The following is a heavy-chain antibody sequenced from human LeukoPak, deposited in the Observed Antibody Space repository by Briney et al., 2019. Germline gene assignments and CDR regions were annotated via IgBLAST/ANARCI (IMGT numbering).Heavy chain of an antibody. CDR3: AKQHDYIWGSYSANYFDY. CDR1: GFTFSSYA. V-gene: IGHV3-23*01. D-gene: IGHD3-16*01. Sequence: GGSLRLSCAASGFTFSSYAMSWVRQAPGKGLEWVSAISGSGGSTLYADSVKGRFTISRDNSKNTLYLQMNSLRAEDTAVYYCAKQHDYIWGSYSANYFDYWGQGTLVTVSS. J-gene: IGHJ4*02. CDR2: ISGSGGST.